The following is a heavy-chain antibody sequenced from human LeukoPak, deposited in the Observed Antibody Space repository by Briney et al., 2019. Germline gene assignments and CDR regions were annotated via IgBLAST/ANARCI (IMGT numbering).Heavy chain of an antibody. D-gene: IGHD3-10*01. CDR1: GFTVSNNY. CDR3: ARWAADSGIYYIAS. J-gene: IGHJ4*02. V-gene: IGHV3-7*01. CDR2: IRQDANVK. Sequence: GGSLRLSCAASGFTVSNNYMSWVRQAPGKGLQWVASIRQDANVKYYVDSVRGRFTISRDNAESSLHLQMNSLRVEDTAVYYCARWAADSGIYYIASWGQGSLVTVSS.